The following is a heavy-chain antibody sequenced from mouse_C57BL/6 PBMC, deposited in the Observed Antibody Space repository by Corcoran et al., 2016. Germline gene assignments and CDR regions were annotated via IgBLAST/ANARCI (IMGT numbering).Heavy chain of an antibody. Sequence: DVQLQESGPGLVKPSQSLSLTCSVTGYSITSGYYWNWIRQFPGNKLEWMGYISDDGSNNYNPSLKNRISITRDTSTNQFFLKLNSVTTEDTATYYCARFDYVDGGWFAYWGQGTLVTVSA. D-gene: IGHD2-4*01. CDR3: ARFDYVDGGWFAY. CDR2: ISDDGSN. J-gene: IGHJ3*01. V-gene: IGHV3-6*01. CDR1: GYSITSGYY.